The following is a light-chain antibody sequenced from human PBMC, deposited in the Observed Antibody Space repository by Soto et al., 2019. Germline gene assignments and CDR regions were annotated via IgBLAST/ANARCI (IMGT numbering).Light chain of an antibody. CDR1: QSVDPSY. CDR3: RQYGGSAGWT. CDR2: GTS. V-gene: IGKV3-20*01. Sequence: DIVLTQSPGTLSVSPGERATLSCKASQSVDPSYLCWFQQRPGQAPRLLIYGTSNRATGIPDRFSGSGSGTDFTLTISRVAPEDIAVYFCRQYGGSAGWTFGQGTKVEMK. J-gene: IGKJ1*01.